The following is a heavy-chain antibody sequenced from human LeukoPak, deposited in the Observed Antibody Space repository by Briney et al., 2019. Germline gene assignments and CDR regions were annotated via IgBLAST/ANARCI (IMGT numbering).Heavy chain of an antibody. D-gene: IGHD6-13*01. V-gene: IGHV1-69*05. CDR2: IIPIFGTA. CDR3: ATKHLEAAGPYYYGMDV. CDR1: GGTFSGYA. Sequence: SVKVSCKASGGTFSGYAISWVRQAPGQGLEWMGGIIPIFGTANYAQKFQGRVTITTDESTSTAYMELSSLRSEDTAVYYCATKHLEAAGPYYYGMDVWGQGTTVTVSS. J-gene: IGHJ6*02.